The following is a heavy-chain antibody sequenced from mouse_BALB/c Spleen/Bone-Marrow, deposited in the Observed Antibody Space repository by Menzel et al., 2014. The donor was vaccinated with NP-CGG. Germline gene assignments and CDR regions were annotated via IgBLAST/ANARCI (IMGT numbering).Heavy chain of an antibody. J-gene: IGHJ4*01. V-gene: IGHV1-87*01. Sequence: QVHVKQSGAELARPGASVKLSCKASGYTFTSYWMQWVKQRPGQGLEWIGAIYPGDGDTRYTQKFKGKATLTADKSSSTAYMQLSSLASEYSAVYYCARYYYSMDYWGQGTSVAVS. CDR2: IYPGDGDT. CDR1: GYTFTSYW. CDR3: ARYYYSMDY.